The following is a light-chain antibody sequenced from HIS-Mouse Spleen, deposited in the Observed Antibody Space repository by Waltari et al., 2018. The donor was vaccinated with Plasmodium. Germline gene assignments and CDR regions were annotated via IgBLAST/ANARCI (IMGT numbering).Light chain of an antibody. J-gene: IGKJ5*01. V-gene: IGKV3-11*01. CDR1: QSVSSY. Sequence: EIVLTQSPATLSLSPGDSATLSCRASQSVSSYVAWYQQKPGQAPRLLIYDASNRATGIPARFSGSGSGTDFTLTISSLEPEDFAVYYCQQRSNWPITFGQGTRLEIK. CDR3: QQRSNWPIT. CDR2: DAS.